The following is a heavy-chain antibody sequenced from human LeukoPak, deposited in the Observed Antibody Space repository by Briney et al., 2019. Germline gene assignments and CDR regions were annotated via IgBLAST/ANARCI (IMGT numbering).Heavy chain of an antibody. Sequence: PGGSLRLSCVVSGFTINDYWMRWVRQAPGKGLEWVSRVNSDGSSKTYADSVKGRFTTSRDNAKNMVYLQLNSLRAEDTAVYYCTREYSANRYSDYWGLGTLVTVSS. V-gene: IGHV3-74*03. D-gene: IGHD4/OR15-4a*01. CDR1: GFTINDYW. CDR2: VNSDGSSK. J-gene: IGHJ4*02. CDR3: TREYSANRYSDY.